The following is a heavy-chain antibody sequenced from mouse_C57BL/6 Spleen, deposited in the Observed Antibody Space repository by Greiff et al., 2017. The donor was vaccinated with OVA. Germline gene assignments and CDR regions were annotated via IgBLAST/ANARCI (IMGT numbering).Heavy chain of an antibody. V-gene: IGHV1-80*01. J-gene: IGHJ3*01. CDR3: ARGGTVVDPFAY. CDR1: GYAFSSYW. D-gene: IGHD1-1*01. CDR2: IYPGDGDT. Sequence: VQLQQSGAELVKPGASVKISCKASGYAFSSYWMNWVKQRPGKGLEWIGQIYPGDGDTNYNGKFKGKATLTADKSSSTAYMQLSSLTSEDSAVYFCARGGTVVDPFAYWGQGTLVTVSA.